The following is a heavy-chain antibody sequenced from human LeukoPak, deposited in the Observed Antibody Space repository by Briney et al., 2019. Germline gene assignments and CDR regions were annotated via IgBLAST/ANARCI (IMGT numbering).Heavy chain of an antibody. Sequence: GGSLRLSCAASGFTFSGYPIHWVRQAPGKGLEWVAVISYDGSNKYYADSVKGRFTISRDSSKSTVYLQMNSLRVEDTAIYYCVKLRGNNYENWGQGILVTVSS. CDR3: VKLRGNNYEN. V-gene: IGHV3-30-3*02. J-gene: IGHJ4*02. CDR2: ISYDGSNK. D-gene: IGHD5-18*01. CDR1: GFTFSGYP.